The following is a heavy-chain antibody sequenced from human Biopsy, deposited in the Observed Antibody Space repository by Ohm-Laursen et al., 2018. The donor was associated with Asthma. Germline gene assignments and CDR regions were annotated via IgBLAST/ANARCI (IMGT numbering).Heavy chain of an antibody. CDR2: IYYSGRT. CDR1: GDAMSTSGSH. CDR3: ARAVSSSSYWYFDL. Sequence: GTLSLTCIVSGDAMSTSGSHWGWIRQSPGKGLEWIGSIYYSGRTYYNPSLESRVTISADTSKNHFSLKLTSVTAADTAVYYCARAVSSSSYWYFDLWGRGDLVTVSS. D-gene: IGHD6-6*01. V-gene: IGHV4-39*02. J-gene: IGHJ2*01.